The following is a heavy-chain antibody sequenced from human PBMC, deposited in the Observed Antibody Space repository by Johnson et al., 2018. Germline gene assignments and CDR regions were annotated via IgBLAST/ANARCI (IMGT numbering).Heavy chain of an antibody. CDR1: GFTFSSYS. CDR2: LSSSSSTI. V-gene: IGHV3-48*02. CDR3: AIDRGPSEAYQLLTLDYYDYGMDV. J-gene: IGHJ6*02. D-gene: IGHD2-2*01. Sequence: VQLVESGGGLVQPGGSLRLSCAASGFTFSSYSMNWVRQAPGKGLEWVSYLSSSSSTIYYADSVKGRLTIPSDNAQNSLHLQMTSLRDEDTAVYYCAIDRGPSEAYQLLTLDYYDYGMDVWGQGTTVTVAS.